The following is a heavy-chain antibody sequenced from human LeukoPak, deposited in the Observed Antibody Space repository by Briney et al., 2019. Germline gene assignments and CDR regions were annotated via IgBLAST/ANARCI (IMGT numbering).Heavy chain of an antibody. V-gene: IGHV1-2*02. Sequence: ASVKVSCKTSGYTFTGYYMHWVRQAPGQGLEWMGWINPNSGGTNYAQKFQGRVTMTRDTSISTAYMELSRLRSDDTAVYYCAREATCSSTSCYTYWFDPWGQGTLVTVSS. CDR1: GYTFTGYY. J-gene: IGHJ5*02. CDR3: AREATCSSTSCYTYWFDP. D-gene: IGHD2-2*02. CDR2: INPNSGGT.